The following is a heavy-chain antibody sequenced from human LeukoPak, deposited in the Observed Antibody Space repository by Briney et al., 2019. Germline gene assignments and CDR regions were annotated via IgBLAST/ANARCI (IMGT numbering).Heavy chain of an antibody. Sequence: PGGSLRLSCAASGFTFSSYAMSWVRQAPGKGLEWVSAISGSGGSTYYADSVKGRFTISRDNSKNTLYLQMNSLRAEDTAVYYCAKVNVVVPAAIVEGYFDYWGQGTLVTVSS. CDR1: GFTFSSYA. J-gene: IGHJ4*02. D-gene: IGHD2-2*02. V-gene: IGHV3-23*01. CDR3: AKVNVVVPAAIVEGYFDY. CDR2: ISGSGGST.